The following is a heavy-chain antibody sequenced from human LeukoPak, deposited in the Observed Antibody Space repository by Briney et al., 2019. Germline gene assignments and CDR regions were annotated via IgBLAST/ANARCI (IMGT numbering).Heavy chain of an antibody. V-gene: IGHV1-18*01. CDR1: GSSFPIWG. CDR3: ALETFIRGYSGYPRTPLDL. J-gene: IGHJ5*02. CDR2: ISNNNGHT. Sequence: ASVKVSCKASGSSFPIWGITWVRQAPGQGLEWRGWISNNNGHTRYSQKFQGRVTMTTDGSTDKVSMTLRGLTSDYPAVYYCALETFIRGYSGYPRTPLDLCGQGTLFTVSS. D-gene: IGHD5-12*01.